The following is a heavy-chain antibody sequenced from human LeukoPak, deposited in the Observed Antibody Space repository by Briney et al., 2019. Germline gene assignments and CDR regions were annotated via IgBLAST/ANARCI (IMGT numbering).Heavy chain of an antibody. CDR2: ISSSGSTI. CDR3: ARDTTPCDY. CDR1: GFTFSSYE. Sequence: GGSLRLPCAASGFTFSSYEMNWVRQAPGKGLEWVSYISSSGSTIYYADSVKGRFTISRDNAKNSLYLQMNSLRAEDTAVYYCARDTTPCDYWGQGTLVTVSS. J-gene: IGHJ4*02. D-gene: IGHD1-26*01. V-gene: IGHV3-48*03.